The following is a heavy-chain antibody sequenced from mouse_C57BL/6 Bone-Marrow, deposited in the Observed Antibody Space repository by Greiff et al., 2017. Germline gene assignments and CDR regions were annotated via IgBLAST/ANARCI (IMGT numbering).Heavy chain of an antibody. J-gene: IGHJ1*03. V-gene: IGHV14-4*01. Sequence: VHVKQSGAELVRPGASVKLSCTASGFNIKDDYMHWVKQRPEQGLEWIGWIDPENGDTEYASKFQGKATITADTSSNTAYLQLSSLTSEDTAVYYCTTEITTVVDWYFDVWGTGTTVTVSS. CDR2: IDPENGDT. D-gene: IGHD1-1*01. CDR1: GFNIKDDY. CDR3: TTEITTVVDWYFDV.